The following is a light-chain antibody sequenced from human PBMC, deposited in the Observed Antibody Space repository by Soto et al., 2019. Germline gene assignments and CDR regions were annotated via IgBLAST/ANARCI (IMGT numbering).Light chain of an antibody. J-gene: IGKJ1*01. CDR3: QQYKSYSS. Sequence: DIQMTQSPSTLSASVGDTVTITCRASQSIGPWLAWYQQKPGRAPKLLIYKASSLESGVPLRFIGSGSGTDFTLTISSLQSVDSATYYCQQYKSYSSFGQGTKVEIK. CDR2: KAS. V-gene: IGKV1-5*03. CDR1: QSIGPW.